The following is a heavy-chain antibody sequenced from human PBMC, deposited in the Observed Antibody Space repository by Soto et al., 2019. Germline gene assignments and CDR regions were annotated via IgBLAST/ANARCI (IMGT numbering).Heavy chain of an antibody. V-gene: IGHV4-59*01. CDR2: IYYSGST. Sequence: SETLSLTCTVSGGSISSYYWSWIRQPPGKGQEWIGYIYYSGSTNYNPSLKSRVTISVDTSKNQFSLKLSSVTAADTAVYYCARDYYDFWSGYLRGDYYYYYMDVWGKGTTVTVSS. J-gene: IGHJ6*03. CDR1: GGSISSYY. CDR3: ARDYYDFWSGYLRGDYYYYYMDV. D-gene: IGHD3-3*01.